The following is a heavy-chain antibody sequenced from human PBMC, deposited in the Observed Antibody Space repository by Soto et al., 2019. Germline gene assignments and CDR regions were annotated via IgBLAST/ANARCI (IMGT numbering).Heavy chain of an antibody. Sequence: GGSLRLSCAASGFTFSSYAMHWVRQAPGKGLEGVAVISYDGSNKYYADSVKGRFTISRDNSKNTLYLQMNSLRAEDTAVYYCARDGLXWLSPTAPSHPKNWFDPWGQGTLVTVSS. CDR3: ARDGLXWLSPTAPSHPKNWFDP. D-gene: IGHD3-3*01. CDR1: GFTFSSYA. V-gene: IGHV3-30-3*01. CDR2: ISYDGSNK. J-gene: IGHJ5*02.